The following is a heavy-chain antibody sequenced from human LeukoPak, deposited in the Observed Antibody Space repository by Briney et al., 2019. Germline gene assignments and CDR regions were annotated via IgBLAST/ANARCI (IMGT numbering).Heavy chain of an antibody. D-gene: IGHD6-13*01. CDR2: IYPRDADT. CDR1: GYSFTNYW. V-gene: IGHV5-51*01. CDR3: ARTQDRIAARS. Sequence: GESLKIFCNGSGYSFTNYWIGWVRQMAGEGLESMRIIYPRDADTRYSPSFQRQVTISADKSIDTAYLQWSSLKASDTAIYYCARTQDRIAARSWGQGTLVTVSS. J-gene: IGHJ4*02.